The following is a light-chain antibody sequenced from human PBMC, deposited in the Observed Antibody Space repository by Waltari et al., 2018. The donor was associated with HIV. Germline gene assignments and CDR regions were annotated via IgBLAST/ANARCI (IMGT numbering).Light chain of an antibody. CDR3: QGWDTTTGQWV. J-gene: IGLJ3*02. CDR1: NIGSKS. Sequence: SYVLTQPPSVSVDPGETARITCGGTNIGSKSVQWYQQKPGQAPVLVIYDDNDRPSGIPGRLSGCSSGNTATLTSSRVEAGDEADYYCQGWDTTTGQWVFGGGTELAVL. CDR2: DDN. V-gene: IGLV3-21*04.